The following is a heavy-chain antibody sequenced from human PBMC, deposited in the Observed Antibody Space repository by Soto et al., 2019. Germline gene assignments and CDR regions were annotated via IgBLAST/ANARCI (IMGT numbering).Heavy chain of an antibody. Sequence: QSGGSLRLSCAASGFTFSSSAMNWVRQAPGKGLEWVSIISDSGGRTYYADSVRGRFTISRDNSKNTLYLQMNSLRAEDTAVYYCAKSLNINWKNWFDPWGQGTLVTVSS. CDR1: GFTFSSSA. CDR2: ISDSGGRT. V-gene: IGHV3-23*01. D-gene: IGHD1-1*01. CDR3: AKSLNINWKNWFDP. J-gene: IGHJ5*02.